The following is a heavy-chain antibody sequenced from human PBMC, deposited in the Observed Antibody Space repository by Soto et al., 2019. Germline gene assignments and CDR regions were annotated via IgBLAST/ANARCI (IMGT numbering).Heavy chain of an antibody. CDR1: GFTFSSYA. CDR3: AREKAYYYDSTRGMDV. J-gene: IGHJ6*02. CDR2: ISYDGSNK. D-gene: IGHD3-22*01. V-gene: IGHV3-30-3*01. Sequence: GGSLRLSCAASGFTFSSYAMHWVRQAPGKGLERVAVISYDGSNKYYADSVKGRFTISRDNPKNTLYLQMNSLRAEDTAVYYCAREKAYYYDSTRGMDVWGQGTTVTVSS.